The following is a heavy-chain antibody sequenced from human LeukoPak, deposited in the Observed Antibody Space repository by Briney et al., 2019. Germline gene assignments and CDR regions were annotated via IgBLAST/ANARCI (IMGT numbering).Heavy chain of an antibody. Sequence: GGSLRLSCAAPGFTFRSNAMSWVRQAPGKGREWDSAISGSGGSTYYADSVKGRFTISRDNSKNTLYLQMNSLRAEDTAVYYCAKDRGEYSSSSGGFDYWGQGTLVTVSS. J-gene: IGHJ4*02. CDR3: AKDRGEYSSSSGGFDY. V-gene: IGHV3-23*01. D-gene: IGHD6-6*01. CDR2: ISGSGGST. CDR1: GFTFRSNA.